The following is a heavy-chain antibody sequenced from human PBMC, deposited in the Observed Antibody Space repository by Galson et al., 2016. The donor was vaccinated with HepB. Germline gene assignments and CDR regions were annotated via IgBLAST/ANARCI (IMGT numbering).Heavy chain of an antibody. CDR3: ARDSVPFRGSDY. J-gene: IGHJ4*02. V-gene: IGHV4-31*03. CDR2: IYHTGTT. Sequence: TLSLTCTVSGGSIRSDGYFWSWIRQHPGKGLEWIGYIYHTGTTSYNPSLKSRVTISVDRSNNKFSLEVNSVTAADTAVYYCARDSVPFRGSDYWGRGTLVIVSS. CDR1: GGSIRSDGYF. D-gene: IGHD3-10*01.